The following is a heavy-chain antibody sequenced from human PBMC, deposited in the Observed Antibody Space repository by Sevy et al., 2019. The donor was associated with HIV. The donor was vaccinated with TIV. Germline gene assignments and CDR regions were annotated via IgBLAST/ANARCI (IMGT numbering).Heavy chain of an antibody. D-gene: IGHD3-9*01. V-gene: IGHV1-46*01. CDR3: ARDSDNYDILTGYYPFDY. Sequence: ASVKVSCKASGYTFTSYYMHWVRQAPGQGLEWMGIINPSGGSTSYAQKFQGRVTMTRDMSTSTVYMELSSLRSEDTAVYYCARDSDNYDILTGYYPFDYWGQGTLVTVSS. CDR1: GYTFTSYY. J-gene: IGHJ4*02. CDR2: INPSGGST.